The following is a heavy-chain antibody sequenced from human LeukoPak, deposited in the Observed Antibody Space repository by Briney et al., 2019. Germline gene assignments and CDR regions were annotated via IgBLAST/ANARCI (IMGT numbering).Heavy chain of an antibody. D-gene: IGHD1-26*01. CDR3: ARDSGSYQYLDY. CDR1: GGSISSGGYY. V-gene: IGHV4-61*02. CDR2: IYSSGSA. Sequence: SETLSLTCTVSGGSISSGGYYWTWIRQPAGKGLEWIGRIYSSGSANYNPSLKSRVTISVDTSKNQFSLSLSSVTAADTAVYYCARDSGSYQYLDYWGQGALVTVSS. J-gene: IGHJ4*02.